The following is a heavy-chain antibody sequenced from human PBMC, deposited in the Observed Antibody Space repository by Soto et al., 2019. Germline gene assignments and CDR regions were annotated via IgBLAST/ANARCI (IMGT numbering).Heavy chain of an antibody. CDR3: ARLYSGYDYYYYYMDV. CDR2: IKQDGSEK. CDR1: GFSFGSYW. D-gene: IGHD5-12*01. J-gene: IGHJ6*03. Sequence: GGSRRLSCAASGFSFGSYWMSWVRQAPGKGLEGVANIKQDGSEKYYVDSVKGRFTISRDNAKNSLNLQMNSLRAEDTAVYYCARLYSGYDYYYYYMDVWCKGTTVTVSS. V-gene: IGHV3-7*01.